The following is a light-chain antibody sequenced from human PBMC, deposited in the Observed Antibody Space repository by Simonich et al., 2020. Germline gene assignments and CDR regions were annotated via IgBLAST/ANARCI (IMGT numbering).Light chain of an antibody. J-gene: IGKJ1*01. CDR3: QQYNNWWT. CDR2: GAS. CDR1: QSVSSN. V-gene: IGKV3-15*01. Sequence: EIVMTQSPATLSVSPGERATLSCRASQSVSSNLAWYQQKPGQAPRLLIYGASTRATGIPARFSGGGSGTEFTLTISSLQSEYFAVYYCQQYNNWWTFGQGTKVEIK.